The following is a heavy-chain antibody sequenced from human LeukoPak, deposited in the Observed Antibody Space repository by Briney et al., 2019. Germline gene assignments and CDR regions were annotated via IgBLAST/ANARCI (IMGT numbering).Heavy chain of an antibody. Sequence: KPSETLSLTCAVYGGSFSGYYWSWIRQPPGKGLEWIGEINHRGSTNYNPSLKSRVTVSLDTSKNQFSLKLSSVTAADTAVYYCARHGGDNYSHYFDYWGQGTLVTVSS. CDR1: GGSFSGYY. CDR3: ARHGGDNYSHYFDY. J-gene: IGHJ4*02. CDR2: INHRGST. D-gene: IGHD2-21*01. V-gene: IGHV4-34*01.